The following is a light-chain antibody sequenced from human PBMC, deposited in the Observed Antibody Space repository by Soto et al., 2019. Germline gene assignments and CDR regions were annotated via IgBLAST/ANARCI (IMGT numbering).Light chain of an antibody. Sequence: QSALTQPASVSGAAGQSIAISCTGTSSDVGGYSYVSWYQQQPGKAPKLVISDVSNRPSGVSNRFSGSKSGNTASLTISGLQTEDESDYYCSSYTGSSTYVFGTGTKVTVL. V-gene: IGLV2-14*01. CDR2: DVS. CDR1: SSDVGGYSY. CDR3: SSYTGSSTYV. J-gene: IGLJ1*01.